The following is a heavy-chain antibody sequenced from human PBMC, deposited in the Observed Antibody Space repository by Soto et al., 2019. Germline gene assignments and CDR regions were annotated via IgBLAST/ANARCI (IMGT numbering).Heavy chain of an antibody. J-gene: IGHJ4*02. Sequence: SETLSLTCTVSGGSISSGDYYWSWIRQPPGKGLEWIGYIYYSGSTYYNPSLKSRVTISVDTSKNQFSPKLSSVTAADTAVYYCARWPVRGVIIPDYWGQGTLVTVSS. V-gene: IGHV4-30-4*01. CDR2: IYYSGST. D-gene: IGHD3-10*01. CDR1: GGSISSGDYY. CDR3: ARWPVRGVIIPDY.